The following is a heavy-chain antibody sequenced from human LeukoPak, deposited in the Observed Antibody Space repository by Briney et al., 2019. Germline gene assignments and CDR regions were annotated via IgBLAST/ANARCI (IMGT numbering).Heavy chain of an antibody. J-gene: IGHJ3*02. V-gene: IGHV3-48*02. CDR3: ASTDFGDYVDAFDI. Sequence: PGRSLRLSCAASGFAFSSYSMNWVRQAPGKGLEWLSYISSSSSSIYYADSVKGRFTISRDNAKNSLYLQMNSLVDEDTAVYYCASTDFGDYVDAFDIWGQGTMVTVSS. D-gene: IGHD4-17*01. CDR1: GFAFSSYS. CDR2: ISSSSSSI.